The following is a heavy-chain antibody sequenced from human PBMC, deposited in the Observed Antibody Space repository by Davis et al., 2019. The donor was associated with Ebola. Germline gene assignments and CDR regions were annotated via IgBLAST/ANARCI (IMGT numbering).Heavy chain of an antibody. CDR3: ARAPSGIAAAGTWGY. CDR2: ISAYNGNT. Sequence: ASVKVSCKASGYTFTSYAISWVRQAPGQGLEWMGWISAYNGNTNYAQKLQGRVTMTTDTSTSTAYMELRSLRSDDTAVYYCARAPSGIAAAGTWGYWGQGTLVTVSS. J-gene: IGHJ4*02. CDR1: GYTFTSYA. D-gene: IGHD6-13*01. V-gene: IGHV1-18*01.